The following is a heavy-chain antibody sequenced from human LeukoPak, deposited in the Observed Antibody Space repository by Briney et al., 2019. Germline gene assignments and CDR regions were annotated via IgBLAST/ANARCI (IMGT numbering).Heavy chain of an antibody. CDR2: IYYSGST. D-gene: IGHD6-19*01. CDR1: GGSLSSYY. J-gene: IGHJ4*02. CDR3: ARDSIAVAGTRGIFSH. V-gene: IGHV4-59*01. Sequence: SETLSLTCTVSGGSLSSYYWSWIRQPPGKGLEWVGYIYYSGSTNYKPSLKSRVTISLDTSKNQFSLKLSSVTAADTPVYYCARDSIAVAGTRGIFSHWGQGTLVTASS.